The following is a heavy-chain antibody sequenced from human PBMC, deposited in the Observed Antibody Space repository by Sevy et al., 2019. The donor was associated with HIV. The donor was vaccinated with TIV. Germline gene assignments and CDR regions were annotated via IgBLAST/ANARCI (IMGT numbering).Heavy chain of an antibody. Sequence: ASVKVSCKASGYTFTSYGISWVRQAPGQGLEWMGWISAYNGNTNYAQKLQGRVTMTTDTSTGTAYMELRSLRSDDTAVYYCARVRYYDILTGYSALFDYWGQGTLVTVSS. CDR3: ARVRYYDILTGYSALFDY. CDR1: GYTFTSYG. D-gene: IGHD3-9*01. CDR2: ISAYNGNT. V-gene: IGHV1-18*01. J-gene: IGHJ4*02.